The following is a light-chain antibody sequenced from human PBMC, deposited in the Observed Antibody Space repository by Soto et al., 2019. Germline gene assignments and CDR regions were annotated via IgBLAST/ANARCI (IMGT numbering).Light chain of an antibody. CDR3: QSSDSSMRGVV. Sequence: QSVLTQPPSVSGAPGQRVTISCTGSSSNIGAGYDVHWYQQLPGTAPKLLIYGNSNRPSGVPDRFSGSKSGTSASLAIIGLQAEDEADYYCQSSDSSMRGVVFGGGTKLTVL. J-gene: IGLJ2*01. CDR1: SSNIGAGYD. V-gene: IGLV1-40*01. CDR2: GNS.